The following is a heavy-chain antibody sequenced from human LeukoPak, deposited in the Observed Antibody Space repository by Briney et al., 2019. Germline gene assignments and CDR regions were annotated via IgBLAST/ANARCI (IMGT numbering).Heavy chain of an antibody. Sequence: PGGTLRLSRAQSLFTLNTDGLLLVAQAPGTRLEWLAVIWYDGSNIYYAGSVKGRFTISRDNSKNTLYLQMNSLRAEDTAVYYCARGTRGIVLAGEFFDYWGQGTLVTVSS. D-gene: IGHD6-19*01. V-gene: IGHV3-33*01. CDR3: ARGTRGIVLAGEFFDY. J-gene: IGHJ4*02. CDR1: LFTLNTDG. CDR2: IWYDGSNI.